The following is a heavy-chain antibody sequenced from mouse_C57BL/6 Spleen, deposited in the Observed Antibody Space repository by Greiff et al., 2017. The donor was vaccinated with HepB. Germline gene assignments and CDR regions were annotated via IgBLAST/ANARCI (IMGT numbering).Heavy chain of an antibody. CDR3: ARSGYLLVMDY. V-gene: IGHV1-64*01. CDR1: GYNFTSYW. D-gene: IGHD1-1*01. Sequence: QVQLQQPGAELVKPGASVKLSCKASGYNFTSYWMHWVKQRPGQGLEWIGMIHPNSGSTNYNEKFKSKATLTVDKSSSTADMQLSSLTSAASAVYYCARSGYLLVMDYWGQVTSVTVSS. J-gene: IGHJ4*01. CDR2: IHPNSGST.